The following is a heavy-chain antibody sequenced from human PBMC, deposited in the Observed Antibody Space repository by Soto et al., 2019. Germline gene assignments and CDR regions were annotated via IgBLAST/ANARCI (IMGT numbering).Heavy chain of an antibody. D-gene: IGHD3-10*01. CDR2: ISGSGGST. Sequence: GGSLRLSCVASGFTFSSYAMSWVRQAPGKGLEWVSAISGSGGSTYYADSVKGRFTISRDNSKNTLYLQMNSLRAEDTAVYYCAKENYYGSGSYYNVIGRDAFDIWGQGTMVTVSS. J-gene: IGHJ3*02. CDR3: AKENYYGSGSYYNVIGRDAFDI. V-gene: IGHV3-23*01. CDR1: GFTFSSYA.